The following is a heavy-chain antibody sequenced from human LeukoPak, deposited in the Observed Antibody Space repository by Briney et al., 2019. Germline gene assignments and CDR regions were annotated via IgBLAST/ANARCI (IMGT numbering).Heavy chain of an antibody. J-gene: IGHJ5*02. D-gene: IGHD3-22*01. CDR3: ARDRPDYYDSSGYDWFDP. V-gene: IGHV3-21*01. CDR1: GFTFSSYS. Sequence: GGSLRLSCAASGFTFSSYSMNWVRQAPGKGLEWVSSISSSSSYIYYADAVKGRFTISRDNDKNSLYLQVNSLRAEDTAVYYCARDRPDYYDSSGYDWFDPWGQGTLVTVSS. CDR2: ISSSSSYI.